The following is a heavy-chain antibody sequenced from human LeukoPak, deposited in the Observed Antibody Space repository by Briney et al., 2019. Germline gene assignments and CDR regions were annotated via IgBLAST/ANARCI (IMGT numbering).Heavy chain of an antibody. Sequence: PGGSLRLSCAASGFTFSSYAMSWVRQAPGKGLEWVSAISGSGGSTYYADSVKGRFTISRDNSKNTPYLQMNSLRAEDTAVYYCANHQSSSWLPDYWGQGTLVTVSS. D-gene: IGHD6-13*01. V-gene: IGHV3-23*01. CDR3: ANHQSSSWLPDY. CDR1: GFTFSSYA. J-gene: IGHJ4*02. CDR2: ISGSGGST.